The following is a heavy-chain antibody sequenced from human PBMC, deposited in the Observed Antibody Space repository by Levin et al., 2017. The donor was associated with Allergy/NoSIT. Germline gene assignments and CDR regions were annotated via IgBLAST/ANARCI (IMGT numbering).Heavy chain of an antibody. D-gene: IGHD3-22*01. J-gene: IGHJ3*01. CDR1: GFDFNTFI. Sequence: MPSETLSLTCAASGFDFNTFIMNWVRQAPGKGLEWVSSISFSSTYIYYADSVKGRCTISRDDAKNSLYLQMNSLTAEDTAVYYCARDNRHVYYDTGGCYPPIDASDVWGQGTLVTVSS. CDR3: ARDNRHVYYDTGGCYPPIDASDV. V-gene: IGHV3-21*01. CDR2: ISFSSTYI.